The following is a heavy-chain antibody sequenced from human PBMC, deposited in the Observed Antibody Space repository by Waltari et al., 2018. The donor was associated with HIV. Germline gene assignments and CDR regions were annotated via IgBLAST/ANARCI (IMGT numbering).Heavy chain of an antibody. Sequence: EVQLVESGGGLVKPGGSLRLSCAASGFTFTNAWMSWVRQAPGKGLEWVGRIKSKTDGGTTDYAAPVKGRFTISRNDSKNTLYLQMNSLKTEDTAVYYCTTRAGYYYDSSGYYYAEYFQHWGQGTLVTVSS. V-gene: IGHV3-15*01. CDR2: IKSKTDGGTT. D-gene: IGHD3-22*01. CDR1: GFTFTNAW. CDR3: TTRAGYYYDSSGYYYAEYFQH. J-gene: IGHJ1*01.